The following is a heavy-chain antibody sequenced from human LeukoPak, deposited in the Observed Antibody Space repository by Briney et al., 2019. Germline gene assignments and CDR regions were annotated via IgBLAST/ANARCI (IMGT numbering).Heavy chain of an antibody. D-gene: IGHD6-13*01. V-gene: IGHV4-39*01. CDR1: GGSISSSTYY. CDR3: ARGDSSSWYGVYYYYYMDV. Sequence: SETLSLTCTVSGGSISSSTYYWGWIRQPPGKGLEWIGSGYYTGSAYYNLSLKSRVTISVDTSKNQFSLKLSSVTAADTAVYYCARGDSSSWYGVYYYYYMDVWGKGTTVTVSS. CDR2: GYYTGSA. J-gene: IGHJ6*03.